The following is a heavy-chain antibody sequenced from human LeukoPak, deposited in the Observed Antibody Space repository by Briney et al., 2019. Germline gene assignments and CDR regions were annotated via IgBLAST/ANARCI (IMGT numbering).Heavy chain of an antibody. CDR1: GGTFSSYA. V-gene: IGHV1-69*05. J-gene: IGHJ4*02. CDR3: ARDSGPYYGSGPAPGY. D-gene: IGHD3-10*01. Sequence: SVEVSCKASGGTFSSYAISWVRQAPGQGLEWMGGIIPIFGTANYAQKFQGRVTITTDESTSTAYMELSSLRSEDTAVYYCARDSGPYYGSGPAPGYWGQGTLVTVSS. CDR2: IIPIFGTA.